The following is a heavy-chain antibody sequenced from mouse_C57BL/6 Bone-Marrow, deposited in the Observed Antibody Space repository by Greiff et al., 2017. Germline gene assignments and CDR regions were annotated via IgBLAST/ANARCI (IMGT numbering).Heavy chain of an antibody. CDR3: ARPDYYGSSLAMGY. V-gene: IGHV1-19*01. J-gene: IGHJ4*01. CDR1: GYTFTDYY. Sequence: VQLKESGPVLVKPGASVKLSCKASGYTFTDYYMHWVKQSHGKSLEWIGVINPYNGGTSYNQKFKGKATLTVDKSSSTAYMELNSLTSEDSAVYYWARPDYYGSSLAMGYWGRGNSVTVSS. CDR2: INPYNGGT. D-gene: IGHD1-1*01.